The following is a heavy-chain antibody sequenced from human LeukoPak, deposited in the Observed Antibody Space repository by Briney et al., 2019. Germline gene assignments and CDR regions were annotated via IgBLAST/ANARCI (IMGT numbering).Heavy chain of an antibody. CDR1: GFPFSAYS. V-gene: IGHV3-21*01. CDR2: ITGSSTYI. CDR3: ARDLYYDASGFYPPDY. D-gene: IGHD3-22*01. Sequence: GGPLRLSCEASGFPFSAYSINWVRQAPGKGLEWVSSITGSSTYIYYADSVRGRFTISRDNAKSSLYLQMNSLRAEDTAVYYCARDLYYDASGFYPPDYWGQGTLVTVSS. J-gene: IGHJ4*02.